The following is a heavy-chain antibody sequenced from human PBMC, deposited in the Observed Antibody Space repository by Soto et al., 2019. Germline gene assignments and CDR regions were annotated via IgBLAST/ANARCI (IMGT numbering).Heavy chain of an antibody. Sequence: ASVKVSCKTSGYTFTGHYIHWVRQAHQQGPEWMGEIGPESGATRYAEKFRGRVTMTMDTSITTVYMELRNLSPDDTAVYYCGRGRSGQIVIFYWGQGTPVTVSS. D-gene: IGHD3-3*02. J-gene: IGHJ4*02. V-gene: IGHV1-2*02. CDR1: GYTFTGHY. CDR3: GRGRSGQIVIFY. CDR2: IGPESGAT.